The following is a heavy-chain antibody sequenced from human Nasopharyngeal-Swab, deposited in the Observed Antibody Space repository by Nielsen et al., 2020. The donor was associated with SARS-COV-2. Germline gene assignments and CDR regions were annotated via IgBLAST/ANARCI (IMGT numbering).Heavy chain of an antibody. CDR2: IHHSGTT. CDR3: ARGHRSISMIVVVIATAHFYFDS. J-gene: IGHJ4*02. V-gene: IGHV4-34*01. CDR1: GGSFSGYY. D-gene: IGHD3-22*01. Sequence: SETLSLTCAVYGGSFSGYYWSWIRQPPGKGLEWIGAIHHSGTTSYNPSLKSRVTISSDTSKNQFSLKLSSVTAADTAVYYCARGHRSISMIVVVIATAHFYFDSWGRGTLVTVTS.